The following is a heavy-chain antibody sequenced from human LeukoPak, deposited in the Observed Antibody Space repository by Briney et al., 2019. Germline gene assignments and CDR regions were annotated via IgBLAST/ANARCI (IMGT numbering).Heavy chain of an antibody. D-gene: IGHD3-9*01. CDR3: ASDGGILTGYYYY. CDR1: GFTFSSDS. CDR2: ISSSSSYI. V-gene: IGHV3-21*01. Sequence: GGSLRLSCAASGFTFSSDSMNWVRQAPGKGLDWVSSISSSSSYIYYADSVKGRFTISRDNAKNSLYLQMNSLRAEDTAVYYCASDGGILTGYYYYWGQGTLVTVSS. J-gene: IGHJ4*02.